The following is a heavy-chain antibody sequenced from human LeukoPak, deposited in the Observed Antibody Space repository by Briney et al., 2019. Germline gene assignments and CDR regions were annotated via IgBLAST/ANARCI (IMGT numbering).Heavy chain of an antibody. CDR1: GFTFSIYH. V-gene: IGHV3-48*01. J-gene: IGHJ5*02. Sequence: GGSLRLSCTASGFTFSIYHMNWVRQIPGKGLEWVSYISSSSSSIYYTDSVKGRFTISRDNAKNSLYLQLNSLRAEDTAVYYCTLFNHWGQGALVTVSS. CDR2: ISSSSSSI. CDR3: TLFNH.